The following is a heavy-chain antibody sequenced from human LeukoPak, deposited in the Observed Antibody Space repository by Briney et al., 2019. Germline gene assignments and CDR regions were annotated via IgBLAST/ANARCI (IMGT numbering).Heavy chain of an antibody. V-gene: IGHV1-2*02. D-gene: IGHD1-26*01. CDR3: ARGAYSGSYLSDY. J-gene: IGHJ4*02. CDR1: GYTFTGYY. Sequence: ASVTVSCKASGYTFTGYYMHWVRQAPGQGLEWMGWINPNSGGTNYAQKFQGRVTMTRDTSISTAYMELSRLRSDDTAVYYCARGAYSGSYLSDYWGQGTLVTVSS. CDR2: INPNSGGT.